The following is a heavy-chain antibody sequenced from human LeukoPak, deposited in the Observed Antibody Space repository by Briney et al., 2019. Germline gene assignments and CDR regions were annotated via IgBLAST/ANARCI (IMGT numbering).Heavy chain of an antibody. CDR1: GFTFSSYA. CDR3: ARESCSGGSCYVDY. D-gene: IGHD2-15*01. CDR2: ISYDGSNK. J-gene: IGHJ4*02. V-gene: IGHV3-30*04. Sequence: GGSLRLSCAASGFTFSSYAMHWVRQAPGKGLEWEAVISYDGSNKYYADSVKGRFTISRDNSKNTLYLQMNSLRAEDTAVYYCARESCSGGSCYVDYWGQGTLVTVSS.